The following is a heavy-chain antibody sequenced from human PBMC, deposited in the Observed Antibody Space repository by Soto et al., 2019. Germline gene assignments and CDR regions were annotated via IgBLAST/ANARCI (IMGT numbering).Heavy chain of an antibody. CDR1: GFTFSSYA. J-gene: IGHJ4*02. Sequence: GGSLRLSCAASGFTFSSYAMSWVRQAPGKGLEWVSAISGSGGSTYYADSVKGRFTISRDNSKNTLYLQMNSLRAEDTAVYYCAKLNKGAAAGQNDYWGQGTLVTAPQ. D-gene: IGHD6-13*01. CDR3: AKLNKGAAAGQNDY. V-gene: IGHV3-23*01. CDR2: ISGSGGST.